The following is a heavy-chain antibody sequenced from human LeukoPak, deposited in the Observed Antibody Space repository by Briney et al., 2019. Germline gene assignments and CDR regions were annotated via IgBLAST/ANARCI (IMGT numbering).Heavy chain of an antibody. D-gene: IGHD1-26*01. CDR2: VQLNGAT. V-gene: IGHV4-4*02. J-gene: IGHJ4*02. CDR1: GGSIITTNW. Sequence: PSGTLSLTCAVSGGSIITTNWWSWVRQPPGKGLEWIGEVQLNGATNYNPSLESRVSMSIDKSKNHLSLELSSVTAADTAMYDCTRESGAFSPFGFWGQGTLVTVAS. CDR3: TRESGAFSPFGF.